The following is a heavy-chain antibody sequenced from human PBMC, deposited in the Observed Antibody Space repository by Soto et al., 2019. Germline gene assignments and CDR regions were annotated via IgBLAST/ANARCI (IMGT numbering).Heavy chain of an antibody. CDR2: ISYDGSNK. CDR1: GFTFSSYG. Sequence: QVQLVESGGGVVQPGRSLRLSCAASGFTFSSYGMHWVRQAPGKGLEWVAIISYDGSNKYYADSVKGRFTISRDNSKNTLYLQMNSLRAEDTAVYYCVKVARIAARVEGAFEIWGQGTMVTVSS. V-gene: IGHV3-30*18. J-gene: IGHJ3*02. D-gene: IGHD6-6*01. CDR3: VKVARIAARVEGAFEI.